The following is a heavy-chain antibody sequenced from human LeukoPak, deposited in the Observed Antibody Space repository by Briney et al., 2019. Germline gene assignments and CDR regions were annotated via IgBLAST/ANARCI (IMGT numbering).Heavy chain of an antibody. CDR1: GGSITSYY. CDR3: ASSYYYDGTRYFDY. V-gene: IGHV4-59*08. J-gene: IGHJ4*02. CDR2: IYYTGST. D-gene: IGHD3-22*01. Sequence: SETLFLTCTVSGGSITSYYWTWIRQPPGKGLEWIGYIYYTGSTKSNPSLKSRVTISLDMSKNQFSLKLSSVTAADTAIYYCASSYYYDGTRYFDYWGLGTLVTVSS.